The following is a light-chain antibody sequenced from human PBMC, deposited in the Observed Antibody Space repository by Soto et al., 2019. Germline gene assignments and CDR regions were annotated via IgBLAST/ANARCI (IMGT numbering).Light chain of an antibody. V-gene: IGLV1-47*02. J-gene: IGLJ3*02. CDR3: SSSTTSSTLV. CDR2: SNN. Sequence: QSVLTQPPSASGTPGQRVTISCSGSSSNIGSNYVYWYQQLPGTAPKLLIYSNNQRPSGISNRFSGSKSGNVASLTISGLQAEDEAEYYCSSSTTSSTLVFGGGTKVTVL. CDR1: SSNIGSNY.